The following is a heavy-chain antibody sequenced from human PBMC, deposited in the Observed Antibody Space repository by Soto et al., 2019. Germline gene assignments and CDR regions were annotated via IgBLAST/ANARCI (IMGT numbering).Heavy chain of an antibody. CDR1: GGPFISYA. CDR2: IIPIFGTA. CDR3: ARGIAARYDAFDI. J-gene: IGHJ3*02. D-gene: IGHD6-6*01. Sequence: SVKVSCKASGGPFISYAIIWVRQAPGQGLEWMGGIIPIFGTANYAQKFQGRVTITADKSTSTAYMELSSLRSEDTAVYYCARGIAARYDAFDIWGQGTMVTVSS. V-gene: IGHV1-69*06.